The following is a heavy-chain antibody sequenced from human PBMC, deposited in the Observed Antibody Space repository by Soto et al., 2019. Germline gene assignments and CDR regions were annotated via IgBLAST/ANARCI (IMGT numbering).Heavy chain of an antibody. V-gene: IGHV3-21*01. CDR3: AEETPVHPDSGGYPFFDY. Sequence: EVQLVESGGGLVKPGGSLRLSCAASGFTFSNYNMNWVRQAPGKGLDWVSYISSSSSYIYYADSVKGRFTISRDNAKNSWYLQMNSLRDEDTAVYSCAEETPVHPDSGGYPFFDYWGQGTLVTVSS. CDR2: ISSSSSYI. J-gene: IGHJ4*02. D-gene: IGHD2-21*01. CDR1: GFTFSNYN.